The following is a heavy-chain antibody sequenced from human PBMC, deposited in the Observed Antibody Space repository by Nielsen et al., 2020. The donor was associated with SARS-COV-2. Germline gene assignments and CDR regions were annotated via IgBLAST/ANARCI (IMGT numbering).Heavy chain of an antibody. Sequence: SETLSLICTVSGGSISSSSYYWGWIRQPPGKALEWIGYVYYSGSTNYSPSLKSRVTISVDTSKNQFSLKLRSVTAADTAVYYCARHHPVHGEYYYYGMDVWGQGTTVTVSS. CDR3: ARHHPVHGEYYYYGMDV. CDR1: GGSISSSSYY. V-gene: IGHV4-61*05. D-gene: IGHD1-1*01. CDR2: VYYSGST. J-gene: IGHJ6*02.